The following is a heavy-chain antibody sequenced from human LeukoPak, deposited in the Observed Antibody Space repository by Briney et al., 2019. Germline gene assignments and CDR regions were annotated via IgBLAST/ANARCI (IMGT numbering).Heavy chain of an antibody. J-gene: IGHJ4*02. CDR1: QFTFSNYA. D-gene: IGHD3-10*01. V-gene: IGHV3-23*01. CDR2: ISGSGGST. Sequence: PGGSLRLSCAASQFTFSNYAMSWVRQAPGKGLEWVSAISGSGGSTYYADSVKGRFTISRDNSKNTLYLQMNSLRAEDTAVYYCAKAGYYYYPGENDYWGQGTLVTVPS. CDR3: AKAGYYYYPGENDY.